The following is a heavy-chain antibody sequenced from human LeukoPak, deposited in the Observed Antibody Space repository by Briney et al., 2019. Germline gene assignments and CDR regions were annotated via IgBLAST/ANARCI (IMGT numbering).Heavy chain of an antibody. CDR2: IYYSGST. V-gene: IGHV4-61*05. CDR3: AALGLAAFDI. J-gene: IGHJ3*02. D-gene: IGHD6-19*01. Sequence: SETLSLTCTVSGGSISSSSYCWGWIRQPPGKGLEWIGYIYYSGSTNYNPSLKSRVTISVDTSKNQFSLKLSSVTAADTAVYYCAALGLAAFDIWGQGTMVTVSS. CDR1: GGSISSSSYC.